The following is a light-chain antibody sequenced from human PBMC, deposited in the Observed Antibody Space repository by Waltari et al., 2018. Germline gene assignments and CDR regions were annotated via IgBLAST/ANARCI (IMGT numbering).Light chain of an antibody. Sequence: EVVLTQSPATLSLSPGERATLSCRASQSVSPYLAWYQHKPGQAPRLLIYDASNRATGIPAKFSGSGSGTDFTLTISSLEPEDFAVYYCQQRTNWQLTFGGGTKVEIK. CDR2: DAS. CDR1: QSVSPY. V-gene: IGKV3-11*01. CDR3: QQRTNWQLT. J-gene: IGKJ4*01.